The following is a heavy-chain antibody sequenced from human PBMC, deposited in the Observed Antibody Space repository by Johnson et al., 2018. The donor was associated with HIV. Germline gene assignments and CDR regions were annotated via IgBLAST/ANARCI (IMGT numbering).Heavy chain of an antibody. CDR3: ARGYNWNGVSI. Sequence: QVQLVESGGGVVRPGRSLRLSCAASGFTFSDYSMHWVRQAPGKGLEWVAVISYDGSNKYYADSVKGRFTISRDNFKNTLYLQMNSLRADDTAVYYCARGYNWNGVSIWGQGTMVTVSS. D-gene: IGHD1-1*01. CDR2: ISYDGSNK. CDR1: GFTFSDYS. V-gene: IGHV3-30*01. J-gene: IGHJ3*02.